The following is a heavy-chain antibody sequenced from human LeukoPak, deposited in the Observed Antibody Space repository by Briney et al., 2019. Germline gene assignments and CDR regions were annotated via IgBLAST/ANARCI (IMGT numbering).Heavy chain of an antibody. CDR1: GFTFSFSTYG. CDR3: ARVSCTGGSCKPYSYYDLDV. Sequence: GGSLRLSCAASGFTFSFSTYGMHWVRQAPGKGLEWVAIIWYDGSDKYYADSVKGRFTISRDNSKNTLYLQMNSLRAEDTAVYYCARVSCTGGSCKPYSYYDLDVWGQGTTVTVSS. D-gene: IGHD2-15*01. V-gene: IGHV3-33*01. CDR2: IWYDGSDK. J-gene: IGHJ6*02.